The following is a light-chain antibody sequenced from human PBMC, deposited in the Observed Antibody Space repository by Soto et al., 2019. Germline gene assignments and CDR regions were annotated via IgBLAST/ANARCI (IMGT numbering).Light chain of an antibody. CDR3: MHGPYWPPT. CDR2: TVS. Sequence: DVVMTQSPLSLPVTLGQPASISCRSSQSLVYSDGNAYLNWFQQRTGQSPRRLIYTVSNRDSGGEDRFSGSGSGNDFTMKNSSVEAENVGVYYCMHGPYWPPTFGQGTKVEIK. V-gene: IGKV2-30*01. CDR1: QSLVYSDGNAY. J-gene: IGKJ1*01.